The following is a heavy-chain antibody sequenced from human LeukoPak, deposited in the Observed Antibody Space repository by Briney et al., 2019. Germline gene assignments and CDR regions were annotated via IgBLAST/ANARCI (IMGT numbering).Heavy chain of an antibody. CDR1: GGSISSSSYY. V-gene: IGHV4-39*07. D-gene: IGHD4/OR15-4a*01. CDR3: ARSREGPPSYGATPRSGFDY. Sequence: SETLSLTCTVSGGSISSSSYYWGWIRQPPGKGLEWIGSIYYSGSTNYNPSLKSRVTISVDTSKNQFSLKLSSVTAADTAVYYCARSREGPPSYGATPRSGFDYWGQGTLVTVSS. CDR2: IYYSGST. J-gene: IGHJ4*02.